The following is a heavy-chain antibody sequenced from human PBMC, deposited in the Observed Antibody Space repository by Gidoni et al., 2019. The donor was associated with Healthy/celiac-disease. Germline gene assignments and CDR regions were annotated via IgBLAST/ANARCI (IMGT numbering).Heavy chain of an antibody. Sequence: QVQLVESGGGVVQPGRSLRLSCAASGFTFSSYGMHWVRPAPGKGLEWVAGISYDGSNKYYADSVKGRFTISRDNSKNTLYLQMNSLRAEDTAVYYCAKDRWRGNYFDYWGQGTLVTVSS. CDR3: AKDRWRGNYFDY. CDR2: ISYDGSNK. J-gene: IGHJ4*02. CDR1: GFTFSSYG. D-gene: IGHD3-10*01. V-gene: IGHV3-30*18.